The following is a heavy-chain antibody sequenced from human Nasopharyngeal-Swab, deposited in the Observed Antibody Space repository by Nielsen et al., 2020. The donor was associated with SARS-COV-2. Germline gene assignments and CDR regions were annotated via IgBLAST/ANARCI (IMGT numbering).Heavy chain of an antibody. Sequence: GGSLRLSCAAPGFTFSSYGMHWVRQAPGKGLEWVAVISYDGSNKYYADSVKGRFTISRDNSKNTLYLQMNSLRAEDTAVYYCAKLGIAVAGSDYWGQGTLVTVSS. D-gene: IGHD6-19*01. V-gene: IGHV3-30*18. J-gene: IGHJ4*02. CDR3: AKLGIAVAGSDY. CDR1: GFTFSSYG. CDR2: ISYDGSNK.